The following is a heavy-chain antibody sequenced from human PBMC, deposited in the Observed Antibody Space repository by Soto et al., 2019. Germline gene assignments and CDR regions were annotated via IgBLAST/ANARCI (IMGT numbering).Heavy chain of an antibody. J-gene: IGHJ4*02. V-gene: IGHV3-73*01. CDR3: MRGGSPYYYDY. CDR2: ILGKAGNYGT. Sequence: EVQLVESGGGLAHPGGPRKVSWSASGSSFVGSPCHWVRRLPGKGLGWVGGILGKAGNYGTAYLASMKGRFTIPRDDSKNTAFLQMNSLKTEDTAVYYCMRGGSPYYYDYWGQGTLVAVSS. CDR1: GSSFVGSP.